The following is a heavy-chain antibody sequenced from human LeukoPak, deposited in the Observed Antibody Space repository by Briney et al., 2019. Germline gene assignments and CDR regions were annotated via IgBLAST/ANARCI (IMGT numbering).Heavy chain of an antibody. CDR2: ISGSGGST. V-gene: IGHV3-23*01. D-gene: IGHD6-19*01. J-gene: IGHJ5*02. Sequence: QPGGSLRLSCAASGFTFSSYAMSWVRQAPGKGLEWVSAISGSGGSTYYADSVKGRFTISRDNSKNTLYLQMNSLRAEDTAVYYCAKGIIAVAGTKGAFDPWGQGTLVTVSS. CDR1: GFTFSSYA. CDR3: AKGIIAVAGTKGAFDP.